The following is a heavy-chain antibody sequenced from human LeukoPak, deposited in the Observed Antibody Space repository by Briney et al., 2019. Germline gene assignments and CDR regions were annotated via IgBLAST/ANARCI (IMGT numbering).Heavy chain of an antibody. J-gene: IGHJ4*02. CDR3: ARRGRYYGSGSYYANRVGYFDY. CDR1: TVSISGHY. Sequence: SETLSLTCSVSTVSISGHYWSWIRQPPGKGLEWIGYIYYSGSTNYNPSLKSRVTISVDTSRNQFSLKLSSVTAADTAVYYCARRGRYYGSGSYYANRVGYFDYWGQGTLVTVSS. V-gene: IGHV4-59*08. CDR2: IYYSGST. D-gene: IGHD3-10*01.